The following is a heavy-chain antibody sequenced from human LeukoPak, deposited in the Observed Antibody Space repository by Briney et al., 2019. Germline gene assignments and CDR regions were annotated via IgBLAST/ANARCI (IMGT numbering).Heavy chain of an antibody. V-gene: IGHV4-34*01. CDR2: INHSGST. CDR3: ARRLRGYCSSTSCYNWFDP. CDR1: GGSFSGYC. Sequence: SETLSLTCAVYGGSFSGYCWSWIRQPPGKGLEWIGEINHSGSTNYNPSLKSRVTISVDTSKNQFSLKLSSVTAADTAVYYCARRLRGYCSSTSCYNWFDPWGQGTLVTVSS. D-gene: IGHD2-2*01. J-gene: IGHJ5*02.